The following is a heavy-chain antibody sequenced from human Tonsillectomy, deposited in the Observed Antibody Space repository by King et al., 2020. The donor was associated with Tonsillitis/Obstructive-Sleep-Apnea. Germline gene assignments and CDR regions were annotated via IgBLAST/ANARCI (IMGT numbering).Heavy chain of an antibody. Sequence: VQLQESGPGLVKPSQTLSLTCTVSGGSITSGGNYWRWIRQHPGKGLEWIGHIYHSGNNYYNPSLKSRITMSVDASENQFSLKLTSVTAADTAVYYCARVTGKVPIFDNWGQGTLVTVSS. J-gene: IGHJ4*02. D-gene: IGHD3-9*01. V-gene: IGHV4-31*03. CDR1: GGSITSGGNY. CDR3: ARVTGKVPIFDN. CDR2: IYHSGNN.